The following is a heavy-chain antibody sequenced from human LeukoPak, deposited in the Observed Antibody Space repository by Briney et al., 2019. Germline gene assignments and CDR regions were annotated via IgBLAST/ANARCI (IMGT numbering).Heavy chain of an antibody. V-gene: IGHV4-59*04. CDR2: IYYSGST. J-gene: IGHJ5*02. CDR3: ARHYGLGYSYGSPWFDP. Sequence: SETLSLTCTVSGGSISSYYWNWIRQPPGKGLEWIGYIYYSGSTYYNPSLKSRVTISVDTSKNQFSLKLGSVTAADTAVYYCARHYGLGYSYGSPWFDPWGQGTLVTVSS. CDR1: GGSISSYY. D-gene: IGHD5-18*01.